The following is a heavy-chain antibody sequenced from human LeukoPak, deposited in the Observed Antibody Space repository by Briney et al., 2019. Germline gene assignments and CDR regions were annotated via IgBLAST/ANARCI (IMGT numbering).Heavy chain of an antibody. CDR2: IYYSGST. J-gene: IGHJ2*01. CDR3: ARAPPGYWYFDL. Sequence: SETLSLTCTVSGGSISSSSYYWGWIRQAPGKGLEWIGSIYYSGSTDYNPSLKSRVTISVDTSKNQFSLKLSSVTAADTAVYYCARAPPGYWYFDLWGRGTLVTVSS. V-gene: IGHV4-39*07. CDR1: GGSISSSSYY.